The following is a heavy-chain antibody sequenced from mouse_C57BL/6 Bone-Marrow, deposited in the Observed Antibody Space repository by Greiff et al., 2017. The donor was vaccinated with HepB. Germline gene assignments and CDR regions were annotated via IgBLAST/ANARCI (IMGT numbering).Heavy chain of an antibody. J-gene: IGHJ2*01. CDR3: ARKLWLRRLFDY. Sequence: EVQLVESGGDLVKPGGSLKLSCAASGFTFSSYGMSWVRQTPDKRLEWVATISSGGSYTYYPDSVKGRFTISRDNAKNTLYLQMSSLKSEDTAMYYCARKLWLRRLFDYWGKGTTLTVSS. CDR2: ISSGGSYT. CDR1: GFTFSSYG. V-gene: IGHV5-6*01. D-gene: IGHD2-2*01.